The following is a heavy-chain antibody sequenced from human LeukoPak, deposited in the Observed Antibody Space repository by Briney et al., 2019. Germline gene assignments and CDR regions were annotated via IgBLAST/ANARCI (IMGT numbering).Heavy chain of an antibody. CDR2: IYYSGST. CDR3: ARYPTYYDFWSGYSHYYYYMDV. J-gene: IGHJ6*03. CDR1: GGSISSSSYY. D-gene: IGHD3-3*01. V-gene: IGHV4-39*01. Sequence: PSETLSLTCTVSGGSISSSSYYWGWTRQPPGKGLEWIGSIYYSGSTYYNPSLKSRVTISVDTSKNQFSLKLSSVTAADTAVYYCARYPTYYDFWSGYSHYYYYMDVWGKGTTVTVSS.